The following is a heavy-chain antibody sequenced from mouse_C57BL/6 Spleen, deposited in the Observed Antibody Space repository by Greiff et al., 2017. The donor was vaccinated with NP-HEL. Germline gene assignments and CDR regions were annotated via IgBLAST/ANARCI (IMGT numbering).Heavy chain of an antibody. V-gene: IGHV1-18*01. D-gene: IGHD2-3*01. CDR2: INPNNGGT. Sequence: EVQLQQSGPELVKPGASVKIPCKASGYTFTDYNMDWVKQSHGKSLEWIGDINPNNGGTIYNQKFKGKATLTVDKSSSTAYMELRSLTSEDTAVYYCARKGTTKTYDGYYEDYAMDYWGQGTSVTVSS. CDR3: ARKGTTKTYDGYYEDYAMDY. J-gene: IGHJ4*01. CDR1: GYTFTDYN.